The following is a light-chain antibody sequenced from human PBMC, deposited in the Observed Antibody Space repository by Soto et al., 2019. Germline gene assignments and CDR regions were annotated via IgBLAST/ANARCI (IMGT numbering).Light chain of an antibody. Sequence: QSVLTQPPSVSGSPGQSVTLSCTGTSRDVGSFNRVSWYQQPPGAAPKLLIYGVTNRPSGVPDRFSGSKSGNTASLTISGLQAEDEADYYCSSFTSSNTYVFGSGTKVTVL. V-gene: IGLV2-18*02. CDR3: SSFTSSNTYV. CDR1: SRDVGSFNR. CDR2: GVT. J-gene: IGLJ1*01.